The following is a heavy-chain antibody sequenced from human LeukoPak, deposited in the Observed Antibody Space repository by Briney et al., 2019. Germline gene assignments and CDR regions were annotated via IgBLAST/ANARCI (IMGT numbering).Heavy chain of an antibody. CDR3: ARLDGSYFDY. CDR2: IYYSGST. V-gene: IGHV4-59*08. CDR1: GGSISSYY. J-gene: IGHJ4*02. D-gene: IGHD3-10*01. Sequence: SETLSLTCTVSGGSISSYYWSWIRQPPGKGLEWIGYIYYSGSTNYNPSLKSRVTISVDTSKNQFSLKLSSVTAADTAVYYCARLDGSYFDYWGQGTLVTVSS.